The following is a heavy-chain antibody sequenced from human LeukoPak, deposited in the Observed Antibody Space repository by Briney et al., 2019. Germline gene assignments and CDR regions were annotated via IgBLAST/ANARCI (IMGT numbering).Heavy chain of an antibody. Sequence: PGGSLRLSCAASGFTFSSYAMSWVRQAPGQGLEWVSAISGSGGSTYYADSVKGRFTISRDNSKNTLYLQMNSLRAEDTAVYYCAKDSSISVAGTLDYWGQGTLVTVSS. CDR2: ISGSGGST. CDR3: AKDSSISVAGTLDY. V-gene: IGHV3-23*01. J-gene: IGHJ4*02. CDR1: GFTFSSYA. D-gene: IGHD6-19*01.